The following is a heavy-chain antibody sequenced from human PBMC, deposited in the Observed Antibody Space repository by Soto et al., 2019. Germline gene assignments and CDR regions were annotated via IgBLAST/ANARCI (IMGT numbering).Heavy chain of an antibody. CDR1: GYKFSSYW. J-gene: IGHJ6*02. CDR2: IYAGDSES. CDR3: TRLSFEQTPYGMDV. Sequence: GESLHISYKGSGYKFSSYWIGLVRQMNGKGLEWMGIIYAGDSESRYSPSFQGQVTISADRYISTAYLQWSSLKASDTAMYYCTRLSFEQTPYGMDVWGQGTTVTVSS. V-gene: IGHV5-51*01. D-gene: IGHD2-15*01.